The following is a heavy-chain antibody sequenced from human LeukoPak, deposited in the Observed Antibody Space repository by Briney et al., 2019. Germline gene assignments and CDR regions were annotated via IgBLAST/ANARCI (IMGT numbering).Heavy chain of an antibody. V-gene: IGHV3-64*01. J-gene: IGHJ4*02. D-gene: IGHD3-3*01. CDR2: ISSHGANT. CDR1: GFTFSSYA. Sequence: GGSLRLSCAASGFTFSSYAMHWVRQAPRKGLEYVSAISSHGANTYYANSVKGRFTISRDNSKNTLYLQMGSLRAEDMAVYYCARPYYDFWSGYENWGQGALVTVSS. CDR3: ARPYYDFWSGYEN.